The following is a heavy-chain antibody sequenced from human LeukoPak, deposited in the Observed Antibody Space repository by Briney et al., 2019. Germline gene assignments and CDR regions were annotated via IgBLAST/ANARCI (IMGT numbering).Heavy chain of an antibody. Sequence: KPSETLSLTCTVSGGSISSYYWSWIRQPPGKGLEWIGYIYCSGSTNYNPSLKSRVTISVDTSKNQFSLKLSSVTAADTAVYYCARVGVDSSGYYLLDYWGQGTLVTVSS. J-gene: IGHJ4*02. CDR3: ARVGVDSSGYYLLDY. D-gene: IGHD3-22*01. V-gene: IGHV4-59*01. CDR1: GGSISSYY. CDR2: IYCSGST.